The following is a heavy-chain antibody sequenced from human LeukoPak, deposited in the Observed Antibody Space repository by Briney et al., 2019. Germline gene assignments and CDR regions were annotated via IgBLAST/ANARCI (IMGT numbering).Heavy chain of an antibody. CDR3: ARGPPYDSSGYYYGYYFDY. V-gene: IGHV4-59*01. D-gene: IGHD3-22*01. Sequence: PSETLSLTCTVSGGSISSYYWSWIRQPPGKGLEWIGYIYYSGSTNYNPSLKSRVTISVDTSKNQLSLKLSSVTAADTAVYYCARGPPYDSSGYYYGYYFDYWGQGTLVTVSS. CDR2: IYYSGST. CDR1: GGSISSYY. J-gene: IGHJ4*02.